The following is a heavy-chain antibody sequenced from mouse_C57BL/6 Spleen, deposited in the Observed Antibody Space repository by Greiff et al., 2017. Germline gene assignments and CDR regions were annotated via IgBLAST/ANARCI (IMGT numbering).Heavy chain of an antibody. Sequence: VQLQQPGAELVKPGASVKLSCTASGFNITDYYMHWVKQRTEQGLEWIGRIDPEDGETKYAPKFPGKATITADTSSNTAYLQLSSLTSEDTAVYYCARSAYYDYPYYFDYWGQGTTLTVSS. J-gene: IGHJ2*01. D-gene: IGHD2-4*01. CDR1: GFNITDYY. CDR3: ARSAYYDYPYYFDY. V-gene: IGHV14-2*01. CDR2: IDPEDGET.